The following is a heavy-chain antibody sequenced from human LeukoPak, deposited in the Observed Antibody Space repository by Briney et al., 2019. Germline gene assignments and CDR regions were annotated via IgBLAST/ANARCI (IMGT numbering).Heavy chain of an antibody. J-gene: IGHJ5*02. D-gene: IGHD5-12*01. V-gene: IGHV3-74*01. CDR2: INPDGSTT. CDR3: AKPPGLRRLDP. CDR1: GFTFSNYW. Sequence: GGSLRLSCAASGFTFSNYWMHWVRQDPGKGLVWVSFINPDGSTTYYADSVKGRFTISRDNSKNTLYLQMNSLRAEDPAVYYCAKPPGLRRLDPWGQGTLVTVSS.